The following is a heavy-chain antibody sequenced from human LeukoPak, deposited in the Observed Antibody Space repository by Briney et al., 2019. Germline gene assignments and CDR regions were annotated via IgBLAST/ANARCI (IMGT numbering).Heavy chain of an antibody. CDR2: MNPNSGNT. CDR1: GYTFTSYD. J-gene: IGHJ5*02. CDR3: ARALKFYDILTGYYMSWFDP. V-gene: IGHV1-8*01. Sequence: GASVKVSCKASGYTFTSYDINWVRQATGQGLEWMGWMNPNSGNTGYAQKFQGRVTMTRNTSISTAYMELSSLRSEDTAVYYCARALKFYDILTGYYMSWFDPWGQGTLVTVSS. D-gene: IGHD3-9*01.